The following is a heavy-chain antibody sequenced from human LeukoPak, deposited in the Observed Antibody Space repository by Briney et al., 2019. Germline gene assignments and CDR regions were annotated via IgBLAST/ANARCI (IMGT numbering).Heavy chain of an antibody. J-gene: IGHJ3*02. CDR1: GGSINSHY. Sequence: PSETLSLTCTVSGGSINSHYWNWIRQPAGKGLEWVGRIDASGSTKYNPSLKSRVTLSIDTSKKQFSLKLSFVTAADTAIYHCACPSGGSWTTHGGFDIWGQGRMVTVSS. CDR3: ACPSGGSWTTHGGFDI. V-gene: IGHV4-4*07. D-gene: IGHD6-13*01. CDR2: IDASGST.